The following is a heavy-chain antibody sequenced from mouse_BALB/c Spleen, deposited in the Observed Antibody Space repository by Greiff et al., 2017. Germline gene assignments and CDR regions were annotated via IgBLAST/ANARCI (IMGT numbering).Heavy chain of an antibody. D-gene: IGHD1-2*01. CDR1: GFSLTSYG. V-gene: IGHV2-9*02. J-gene: IGHJ3*01. CDR2: IWAGGST. CDR3: ARDEGYGYGGFAY. Sequence: VQLQQSGPGLVAPSQSLSITCTVSGFSLTSYGVHWVRQPPGKGLEWLGVIWAGGSTNYNSALMSRLSISKDNSKSQVFLKMNSLQTDDTAMYYCARDEGYGYGGFAYWGQGTLVTVSA.